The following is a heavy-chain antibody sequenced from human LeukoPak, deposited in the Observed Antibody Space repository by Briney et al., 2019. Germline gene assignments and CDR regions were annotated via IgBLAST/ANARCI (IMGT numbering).Heavy chain of an antibody. V-gene: IGHV3-11*01. CDR3: ARRYCSGGSCHYGMDV. CDR1: GFTFSDYY. D-gene: IGHD2-15*01. Sequence: GGSLRLSCAASGFTFSDYYMSWIRQAPGKGLEWVSYISSSGSTIYYADSVKGRFTISRDNAKNSLYLQMNSLRAEDTAVYYCARRYCSGGSCHYGMDVWGQGTTVPVSS. CDR2: ISSSGSTI. J-gene: IGHJ6*02.